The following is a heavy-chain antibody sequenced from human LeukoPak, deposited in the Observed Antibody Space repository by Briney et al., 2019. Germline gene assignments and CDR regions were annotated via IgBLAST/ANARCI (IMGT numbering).Heavy chain of an antibody. CDR2: IYYNGST. J-gene: IGHJ3*02. V-gene: IGHV4-59*08. CDR3: ARPMGLLDAFDI. Sequence: SETLSLTCTVSGGSISSYYWSWIRQPPGKGLEWIGYIYYNGSTNYTPSLKSRVTMSVDTSKNQFSLRLSSVTAADTAVYYCARPMGLLDAFDIWGQGTLVTVSS. D-gene: IGHD2-21*01. CDR1: GGSISSYY.